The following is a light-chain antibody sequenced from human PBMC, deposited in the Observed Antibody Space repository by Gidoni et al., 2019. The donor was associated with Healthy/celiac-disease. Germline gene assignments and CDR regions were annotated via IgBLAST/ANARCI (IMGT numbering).Light chain of an antibody. Sequence: DIQLTQSPSFLSASVADRVTITCRASQGISSYLAWYQQKPGKAPKLLIYAASTLQSGVPSRFSGSGSGTEFTLTISSLQPEDFATYYCQQGETFGGGTKVEIK. CDR3: QQGET. CDR2: AAS. V-gene: IGKV1-9*01. J-gene: IGKJ4*01. CDR1: QGISSY.